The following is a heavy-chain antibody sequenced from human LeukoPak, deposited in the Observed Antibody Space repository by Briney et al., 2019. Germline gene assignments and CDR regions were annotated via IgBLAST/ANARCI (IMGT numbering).Heavy chain of an antibody. CDR1: GGTFSSYA. CDR2: IIPIFCTA. J-gene: IGHJ4*02. Sequence: SVKVSCKASGGTFSSYAISWVRQAPGQGLEWMGWIIPIFCTANYAQKFQGRVTITADESTSTAYMELSSLRSEDTAVYYCARDQSYGSGTDFDYWGQGTLVTVSS. D-gene: IGHD3-10*01. V-gene: IGHV1-69*13. CDR3: ARDQSYGSGTDFDY.